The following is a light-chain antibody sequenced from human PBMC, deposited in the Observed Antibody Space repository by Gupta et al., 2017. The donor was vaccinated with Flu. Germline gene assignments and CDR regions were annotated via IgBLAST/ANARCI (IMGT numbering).Light chain of an antibody. Sequence: QSALTQPRSVSGSPGQSVTISCTGTSSDVGGYNYVSWYQQHPGKAPKLMIYDVSKRPSGVPDRVSGSKSGNTASLTISGLQAEDEADYYCCSYAGSYNYVFGTGTKVTVL. CDR1: SSDVGGYNY. CDR2: DVS. J-gene: IGLJ1*01. CDR3: CSYAGSYNYV. V-gene: IGLV2-11*01.